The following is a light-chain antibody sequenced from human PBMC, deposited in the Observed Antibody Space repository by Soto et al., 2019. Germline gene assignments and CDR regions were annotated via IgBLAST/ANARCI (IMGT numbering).Light chain of an antibody. J-gene: IGKJ2*01. V-gene: IGKV1-39*01. CDR3: QQSYSTWYT. CDR2: AAS. Sequence: DIPMTQSPSSLSASVGDRVTITCRASQSISSYLNWYQQKPGKAPKLLIYAASSLQSGVPSRFSGSGSGTDFTLTISSLQPADFATYYCQQSYSTWYTFGQGTKLEIK. CDR1: QSISSY.